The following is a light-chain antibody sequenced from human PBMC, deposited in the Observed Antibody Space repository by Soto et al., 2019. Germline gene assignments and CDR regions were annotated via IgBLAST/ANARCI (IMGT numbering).Light chain of an antibody. J-gene: IGLJ2*01. CDR1: SSNIGAGYD. CDR3: LSHDSRLSGNVV. Sequence: QSVLTQPPSVSGAPGQRVTISCTGSSSNIGAGYDVHWYQHLPGTAPKLLIYGDTNRPSGVPDRFSGSKSVTSASLAITGLQAEDEADYYCLSHDSRLSGNVVFGGGTKLTVL. CDR2: GDT. V-gene: IGLV1-40*01.